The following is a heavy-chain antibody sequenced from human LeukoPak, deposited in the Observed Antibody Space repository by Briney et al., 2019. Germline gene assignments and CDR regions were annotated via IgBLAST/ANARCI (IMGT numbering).Heavy chain of an antibody. V-gene: IGHV3-30*18. CDR1: GFAFSNAW. J-gene: IGHJ5*02. CDR2: ISYDGSNK. Sequence: GGSLRLSCAASGFAFSNAWMHWVRQAPGKGLEWVAVISYDGSNKYYADSVKGRFTISRDNSKNTLYLQMNSLRAEDTAVYYCAKDRYGSGNNWFDPWGQGTLVTVSS. CDR3: AKDRYGSGNNWFDP. D-gene: IGHD3-10*01.